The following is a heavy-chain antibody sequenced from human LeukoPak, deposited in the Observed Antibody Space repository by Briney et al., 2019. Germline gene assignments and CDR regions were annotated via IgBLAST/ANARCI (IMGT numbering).Heavy chain of an antibody. J-gene: IGHJ4*02. Sequence: GESLKISCKGSGYIFTNDWVGWVRQMPGKGLEWMAIIFPGDSDTRYSPSFQGQVTISADKSISTAYLQWSSLKASDTAMYYCARRAPYSSGWYSDFWGQGTLVTVSS. V-gene: IGHV5-51*01. CDR2: IFPGDSDT. D-gene: IGHD6-19*01. CDR1: GYIFTNDW. CDR3: ARRAPYSSGWYSDF.